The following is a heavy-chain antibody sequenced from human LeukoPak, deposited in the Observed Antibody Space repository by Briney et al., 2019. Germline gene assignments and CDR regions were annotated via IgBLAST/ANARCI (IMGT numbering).Heavy chain of an antibody. CDR3: ARNRATNDY. V-gene: IGHV3-7*01. J-gene: IGHJ4*02. CDR2: TKDDGNEI. Sequence: GGSPRLSCTASGLTFKNYRMTWVRQAPGKGLEWVASTKDDGNEIQYVDSVKGRFTISRDNAKNSLYLQMNNLRAEDTAVYYCARNRATNDYWGQGTLVTVSS. D-gene: IGHD1-26*01. CDR1: GLTFKNYR.